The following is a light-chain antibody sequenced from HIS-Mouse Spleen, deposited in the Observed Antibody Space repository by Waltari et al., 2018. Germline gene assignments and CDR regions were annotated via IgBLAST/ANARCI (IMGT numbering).Light chain of an antibody. CDR3: QPLNSYPPT. J-gene: IGKJ1*01. Sequence: DIQLTQSPSFLSASVVDRVTITCRARQGISSYLAWYQQKPGKAPKLLIYAASTLQSGVPSRFSGSGSGTEFTLTISSLQPEDFATYYCQPLNSYPPTFGQGTKVEIK. CDR2: AAS. V-gene: IGKV1-9*01. CDR1: QGISSY.